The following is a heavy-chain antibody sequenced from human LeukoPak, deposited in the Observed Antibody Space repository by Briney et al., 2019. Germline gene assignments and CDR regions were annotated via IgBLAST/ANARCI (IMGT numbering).Heavy chain of an antibody. CDR2: ISYDGTNK. J-gene: IGHJ2*01. V-gene: IGHV3-30*04. CDR3: ARFLKTGYWAHYYYFDL. CDR1: GFTFSSYA. D-gene: IGHD3-9*01. Sequence: GGSLRLSCAASGFTFSSYAMHWVRQAPGKGLEWVTIISYDGTNKYYADSVKGRFTISRDNAKNSLYLQMNSLRAEDTAVYYCARFLKTGYWAHYYYFDLWGRGTLVTVSS.